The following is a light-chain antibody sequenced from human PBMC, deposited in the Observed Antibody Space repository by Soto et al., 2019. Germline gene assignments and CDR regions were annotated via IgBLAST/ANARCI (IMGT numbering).Light chain of an antibody. CDR1: ALPTQY. Sequence: SYELTQSTSVSLTPGQTARITCSGDALPTQYVYWYQQKPGQAPRLIIYKDNQRPSEIPERFSASSSGTLATLTISGIQAEDEADFYCQSAETSGTYYVVGTGTKVTVL. CDR2: KDN. J-gene: IGLJ1*01. V-gene: IGLV3-25*02. CDR3: QSAETSGTYYV.